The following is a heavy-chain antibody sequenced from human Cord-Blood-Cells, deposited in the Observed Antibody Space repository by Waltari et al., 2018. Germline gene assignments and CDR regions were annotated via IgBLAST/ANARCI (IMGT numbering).Heavy chain of an antibody. Sequence: QVQLQESGPGLVKPSETLSLTCTVSRGPVSRGSYYWSWIRQPPGKGLEWIGYIYYSGSTKYNPSLKSRVTISVDTSKNQFSLKLSSVTAADTAVYYCARDLNWNYENWFDPWGQGTLVTVSS. CDR3: ARDLNWNYENWFDP. CDR2: IYYSGST. D-gene: IGHD1-7*01. CDR1: RGPVSRGSYY. V-gene: IGHV4-61*01. J-gene: IGHJ5*02.